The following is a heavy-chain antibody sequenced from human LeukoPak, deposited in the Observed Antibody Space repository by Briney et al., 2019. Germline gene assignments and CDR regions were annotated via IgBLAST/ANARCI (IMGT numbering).Heavy chain of an antibody. V-gene: IGHV3-30*18. J-gene: IGHJ4*02. CDR3: AKGSGY. Sequence: PGRSLRLSCAASGFTFSSYGMHWVRQAPGKGLEWVAVISYDGSNKYYADSVKGRFTISRDNSKNTLYLQMNSLRAEDTAVYYCAKGSGYWGQGTLVTVPS. CDR2: ISYDGSNK. CDR1: GFTFSSYG.